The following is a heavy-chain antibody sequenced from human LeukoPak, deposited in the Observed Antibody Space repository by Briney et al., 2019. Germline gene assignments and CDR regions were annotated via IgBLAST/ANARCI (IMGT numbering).Heavy chain of an antibody. CDR1: GYTFTAYY. CDR3: ARGPGEGGSSGYYYGKPEDPAEYYFDY. D-gene: IGHD3-22*01. CDR2: INPNSGGT. V-gene: IGHV1-2*02. Sequence: ASVKVSCKASGYTFTAYYIYWMRQAPGQGLEWVGWINPNSGGTKYAQKFQGRVTMTRDTSINTAYMELSRLRSEDTAVYYCARGPGEGGSSGYYYGKPEDPAEYYFDYWGQGTLVTVSS. J-gene: IGHJ4*02.